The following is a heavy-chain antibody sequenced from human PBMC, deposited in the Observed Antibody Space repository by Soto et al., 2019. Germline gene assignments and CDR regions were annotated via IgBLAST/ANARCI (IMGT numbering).Heavy chain of an antibody. Sequence: QVQLHEMGPGLVKPSQTLTITCTVSGDSVNSAYWSWIRQLPGKGLEWMGTIHHTGRTVYNPSLKSRVAISIDTSKPLFSLKMRSITAADTAVYYCARTDAYNSSFFDSWGQGPVVTVSS. CDR3: ARTDAYNSSFFDS. CDR2: IHHTGRT. D-gene: IGHD1-1*01. J-gene: IGHJ4*02. CDR1: GDSVNSAY. V-gene: IGHV4-31*03.